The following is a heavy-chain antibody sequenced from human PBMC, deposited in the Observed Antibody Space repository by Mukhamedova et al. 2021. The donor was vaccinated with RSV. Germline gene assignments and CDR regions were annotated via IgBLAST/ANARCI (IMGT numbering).Heavy chain of an antibody. CDR2: IYHSGST. V-gene: IGHV4-4*02. J-gene: IGHJ4*02. D-gene: IGHD6-19*01. CDR3: ARNSEAGTLWDN. CDR1: W. Sequence: WWSWVRQPPGKGLEWIGEIYHSGSTNYKSSFKSRVTISVDKSKNQFSLKLSSVTAADTAVYYCARNSEAGTLWDNWGQGTLVTV.